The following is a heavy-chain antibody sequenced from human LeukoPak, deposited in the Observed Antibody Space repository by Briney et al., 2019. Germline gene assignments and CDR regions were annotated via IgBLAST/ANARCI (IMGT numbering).Heavy chain of an antibody. Sequence: SETLSLTCTVSGGSISSYYWSWIRQPPGKGLEWIGYIYYSGSTNYNPSLKSRVTISVDTSKNQFSLKLSSVTAADTAAYYCARFRSGWYYFDYWGQGTLVTVSS. CDR2: IYYSGST. D-gene: IGHD6-19*01. J-gene: IGHJ4*02. CDR3: ARFRSGWYYFDY. V-gene: IGHV4-59*01. CDR1: GGSISSYY.